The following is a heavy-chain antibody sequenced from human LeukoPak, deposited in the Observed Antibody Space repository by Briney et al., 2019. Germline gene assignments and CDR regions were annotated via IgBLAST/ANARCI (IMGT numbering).Heavy chain of an antibody. D-gene: IGHD1/OR15-1a*01. CDR3: APFPIGTREKAKQKN. CDR1: GASISSGGYY. CDR2: INHSGST. J-gene: IGHJ4*02. Sequence: SETLSLTCAVSGASISSGGYYWSWIRQPPGKGLEWIGEINHSGSTNYNPSLKSRVTISVDTSKNQFSLKLSSVTAADTVVYYCAPFPIGTREKAKQKNWGQGTLVTVSS. V-gene: IGHV4-34*01.